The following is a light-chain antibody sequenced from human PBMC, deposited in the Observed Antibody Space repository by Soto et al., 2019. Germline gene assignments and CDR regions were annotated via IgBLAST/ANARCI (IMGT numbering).Light chain of an antibody. CDR3: QQYYSDPPT. CDR1: QGISSY. J-gene: IGKJ1*01. V-gene: IGKV1-8*01. Sequence: ALRMTQSPSSFSASIGDRVTITCRASQGISSYLAWYQQKPGKAPKLLIYAASTLQSGVPSRFSGSGSGTDFTLTISCLQSEDFATYYCQQYYSDPPTFGQGTKVEIK. CDR2: AAS.